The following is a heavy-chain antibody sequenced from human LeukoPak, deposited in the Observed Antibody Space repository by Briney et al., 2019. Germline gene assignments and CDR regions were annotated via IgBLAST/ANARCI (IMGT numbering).Heavy chain of an antibody. CDR1: GGSISSSNW. V-gene: IGHV4-4*02. J-gene: IGHJ3*02. CDR3: ARDPINSGWYRAFDI. CDR2: IYHSGST. Sequence: SETLSLTCTVSGGSISSSNWWSWIRQPPGKGLEWIGEIYHSGSTNYNPSLKSRVTISVDKSKNQFSLKLSSVTAADTAVYYCARDPINSGWYRAFDIWGQGTMVTVSS. D-gene: IGHD6-19*01.